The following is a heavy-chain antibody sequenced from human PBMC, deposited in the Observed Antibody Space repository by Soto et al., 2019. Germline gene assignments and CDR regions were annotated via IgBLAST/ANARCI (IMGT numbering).Heavy chain of an antibody. CDR2: VYYRGRS. J-gene: IGHJ4*02. V-gene: IGHV4-39*01. D-gene: IGHD2-8*01. CDR3: VSQRTSVLTQAYFDY. CDR1: GVSVSNSNYY. Sequence: SDTLCLTCTVSGVSVSNSNYYWGWIRQSPGKGLEWIGSVYYRGRSYSKSSVKSRDTISVDTSKNQFSLNLNSVTASDTAVYFCVSQRTSVLTQAYFDYWGPGALVTVSS.